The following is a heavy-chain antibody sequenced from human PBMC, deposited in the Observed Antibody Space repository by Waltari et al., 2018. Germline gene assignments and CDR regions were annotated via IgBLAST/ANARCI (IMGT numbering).Heavy chain of an antibody. V-gene: IGHV4-4*07. CDR1: GGSISSYY. J-gene: IGHJ3*02. CDR3: ARRPYDILTGYHDAFDI. CDR2: IYTSGST. Sequence: QVQLQESGPGLVKPSETLSLTCTVSGGSISSYYWSWIRQPAGKGLEWIGRIYTSGSTNYNPSLKSRVTISVDTSKNQFSLKLSSVTAADTAVYYCARRPYDILTGYHDAFDIWGQGTMVTVSS. D-gene: IGHD3-9*01.